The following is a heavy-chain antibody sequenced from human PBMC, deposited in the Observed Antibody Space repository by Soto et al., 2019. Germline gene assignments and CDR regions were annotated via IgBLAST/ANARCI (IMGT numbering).Heavy chain of an antibody. D-gene: IGHD3-22*01. J-gene: IGHJ4*02. CDR3: ARVRFQYDSSGQGDY. Sequence: QVQLVQSGAEVKKPGASVKVSCKASGYTFTDYGISWVRQAPGQGLEWMGWISAKTGNTNYAQIVQGRVTLTTDTSASTAYMELRSLRSDDTAIYYCARVRFQYDSSGQGDYWGQGTLVTVSS. CDR2: ISAKTGNT. V-gene: IGHV1-18*04. CDR1: GYTFTDYG.